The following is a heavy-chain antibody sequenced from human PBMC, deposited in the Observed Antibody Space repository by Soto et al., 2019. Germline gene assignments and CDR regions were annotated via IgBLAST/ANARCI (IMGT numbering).Heavy chain of an antibody. V-gene: IGHV1-69*18. Sequence: QVQLVQSGAEERKPGSSVTVSCKASGGTFSTYGITWVRQAPGQGLEWMGNIIPLIGTANYAQRFRGRVTINADESTTTAYMELTSLRSEDTAVYYCARVVMTTVPASFYYGLDVWGQGTTVTVSS. D-gene: IGHD4-4*01. J-gene: IGHJ6*02. CDR3: ARVVMTTVPASFYYGLDV. CDR1: GGTFSTYG. CDR2: IIPLIGTA.